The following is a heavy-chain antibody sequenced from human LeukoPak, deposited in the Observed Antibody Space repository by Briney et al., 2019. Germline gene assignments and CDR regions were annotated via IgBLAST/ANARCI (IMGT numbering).Heavy chain of an antibody. J-gene: IGHJ4*02. CDR1: GFTFSRYW. CDR3: ATVLSSNRYNLSDY. V-gene: IGHV3-74*03. D-gene: IGHD6-13*01. CDR2: ISPDGSTT. Sequence: PGGSLRLSCAASGFTFSRYWMHWVRQAPGKGLMWVSRISPDGSTTLYADSVKGRFTISRDNAKNTLYLQMNSLGAEDTAVYYCATVLSSNRYNLSDYWGQGTLVTVSS.